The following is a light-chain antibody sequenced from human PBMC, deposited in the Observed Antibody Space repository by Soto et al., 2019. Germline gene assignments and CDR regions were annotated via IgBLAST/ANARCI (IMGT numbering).Light chain of an antibody. Sequence: EIVLTQSPGTLSLSPGERPTSALRASQSVSSNLAWYQQKPGQAPRLLIYAASTRATGIPDRFSGSGSGTDFTLTISRLEPEDFAVYYCQQYGSSPKTFGQGTKVDIK. V-gene: IGKV3-20*01. CDR3: QQYGSSPKT. J-gene: IGKJ1*01. CDR1: QSVSSN. CDR2: AAS.